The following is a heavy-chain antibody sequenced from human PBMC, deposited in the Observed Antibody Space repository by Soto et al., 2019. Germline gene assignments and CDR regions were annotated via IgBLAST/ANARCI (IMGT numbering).Heavy chain of an antibody. Sequence: QVQLVQSGAEEKKPGASVKVSCKASGYTFTGYAMHWVRQAPGQRLEWMGWINAGNGNTKYSQKFQGRVTITRDTSASTAYMELGSLRSEDTAVYYCARAVAVPADFDYRGQGTLVTVSS. CDR3: ARAVAVPADFDY. J-gene: IGHJ4*02. D-gene: IGHD6-19*01. CDR1: GYTFTGYA. V-gene: IGHV1-3*05. CDR2: INAGNGNT.